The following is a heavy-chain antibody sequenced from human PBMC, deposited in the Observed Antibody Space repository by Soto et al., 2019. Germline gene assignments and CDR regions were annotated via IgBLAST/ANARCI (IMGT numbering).Heavy chain of an antibody. CDR1: GFTFSSYA. Sequence: PGGSLRLSCAASGFTFSSYAMSWVRQTPGKGLEWVAALWYSGSTTYYADSVKGRFTISRDNSKNTLYLQMNSLRAEDTAVYYCARSQEGSGWYGVYYFDYWGQGTLVTVSS. V-gene: IGHV3-23*01. CDR2: LWYSGSTT. J-gene: IGHJ4*02. D-gene: IGHD6-19*01. CDR3: ARSQEGSGWYGVYYFDY.